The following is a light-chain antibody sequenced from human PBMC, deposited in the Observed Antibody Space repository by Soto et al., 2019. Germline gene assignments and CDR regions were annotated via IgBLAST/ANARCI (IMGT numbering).Light chain of an antibody. Sequence: TQSPSTLSASVGDRVTITCRASQSVSRNLAWYQQKPGQAPRLLIYDASNRATGIPDRFSGSGSGTDFTLTISRLEPEDFAVYYCQQYGSSGTFGQGTKVDIK. CDR2: DAS. V-gene: IGKV3-20*01. J-gene: IGKJ1*01. CDR3: QQYGSSGT. CDR1: QSVSRN.